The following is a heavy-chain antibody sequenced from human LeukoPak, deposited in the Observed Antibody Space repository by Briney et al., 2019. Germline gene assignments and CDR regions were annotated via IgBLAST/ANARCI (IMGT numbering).Heavy chain of an antibody. CDR1: GFTFSSYA. Sequence: GGSLRLSCAASGFTFSSYAMSWVRQAPGKGLEWVSAISGSGGSTYYADSVKGRFTISRDNSKNTLFLQMNSLRAEDTAVYSCAKDQPITIFGVATYYFDYWGQGTLVTVSS. J-gene: IGHJ4*02. CDR3: AKDQPITIFGVATYYFDY. CDR2: ISGSGGST. D-gene: IGHD3-3*01. V-gene: IGHV3-23*01.